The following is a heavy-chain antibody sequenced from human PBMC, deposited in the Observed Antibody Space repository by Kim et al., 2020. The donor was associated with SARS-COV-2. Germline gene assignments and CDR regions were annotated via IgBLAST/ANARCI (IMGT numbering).Heavy chain of an antibody. Sequence: LKSRVTIAVDTSKNQFSLKRSSVTAADTAVYYCARGPTVTTRYYYGMDVWGQGTTVTVSS. J-gene: IGHJ6*02. D-gene: IGHD4-17*01. V-gene: IGHV4-34*01. CDR3: ARGPTVTTRYYYGMDV.